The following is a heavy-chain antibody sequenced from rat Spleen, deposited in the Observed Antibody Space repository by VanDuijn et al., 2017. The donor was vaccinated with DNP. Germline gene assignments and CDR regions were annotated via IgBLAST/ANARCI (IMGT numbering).Heavy chain of an antibody. J-gene: IGHJ3*01. CDR3: ATDGSYYDGYSGWFAY. CDR1: GYSITSNY. V-gene: IGHV3-3*01. Sequence: EVQLQESGPGLVKPSQSLSLTCSVTGYSITSNYWGWIRKFPGNKLEWMGYINSAGSTNYNPSLKSRISITRDTSKNQFFLQVNSVTTEDTATYYCATDGSYYDGYSGWFAYWGQGTLVSVSS. CDR2: INSAGST. D-gene: IGHD1-12*03.